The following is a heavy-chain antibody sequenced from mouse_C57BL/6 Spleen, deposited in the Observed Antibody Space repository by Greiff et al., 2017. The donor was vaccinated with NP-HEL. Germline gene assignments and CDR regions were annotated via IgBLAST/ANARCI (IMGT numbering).Heavy chain of an antibody. Sequence: VQLQQSGAELVKPGASVKISCKASGYAFSSYWMNWVKQRPGKGLEWIGQIYPGDGDTNYNGKFKGKATLTADKASSTAYMQLSSLTSEDSAVSFCARDYGSSFPWFAYWGQGTLVTVSA. J-gene: IGHJ3*01. D-gene: IGHD1-1*01. CDR2: IYPGDGDT. V-gene: IGHV1-80*01. CDR3: ARDYGSSFPWFAY. CDR1: GYAFSSYW.